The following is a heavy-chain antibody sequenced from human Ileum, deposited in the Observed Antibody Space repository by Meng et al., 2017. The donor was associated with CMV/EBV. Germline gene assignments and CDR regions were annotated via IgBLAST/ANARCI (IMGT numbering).Heavy chain of an antibody. J-gene: IGHJ4*02. V-gene: IGHV4-34*01. CDR3: ARGPRGNSLLWFGELWAY. CDR1: GSLRGYY. CDR2: INHSGST. D-gene: IGHD3-10*01. Sequence: GSLRGYYWSWIRQPPGKGLEWIGEINHSGSTNYNPSLKSRVTISVDTSKNQFSLKLSSVTAADTAVYYCARGPRGNSLLWFGELWAYWGQGTLVTVSS.